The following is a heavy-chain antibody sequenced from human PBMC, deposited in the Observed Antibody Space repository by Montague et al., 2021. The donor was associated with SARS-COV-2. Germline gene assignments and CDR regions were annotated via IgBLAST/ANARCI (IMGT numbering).Heavy chain of an antibody. CDR3: ARYRRRFAEIYDTYYDYGLNV. V-gene: IGHV4-34*01. CDR2: INQGGST. J-gene: IGHJ6*02. CDR1: GGSFSVHY. D-gene: IGHD3-10*01. Sequence: SETLSLTRALYGGSFSVHYWTWIRQPPGKGLEWIGQINQGGSTKXNPSLRSRVTISIDTSKNQFSLKMTSMTAADTGVYYCARYRRRFAEIYDTYYDYGLNVWGQGTTVTVFS.